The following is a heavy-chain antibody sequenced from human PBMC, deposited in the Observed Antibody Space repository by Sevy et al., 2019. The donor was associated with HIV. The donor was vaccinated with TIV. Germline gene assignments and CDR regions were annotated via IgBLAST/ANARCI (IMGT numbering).Heavy chain of an antibody. J-gene: IGHJ6*03. Sequence: ASVKVSCKASGYTFTSYAMHWVRQAHGQRLEWMGWINAGNGNTKYSQKFQGRVTITRDTSASTAYMELSSLRSEDTAVYYCAREGHWLDYYYYYYMDVWGKGTTVTVSS. CDR1: GYTFTSYA. D-gene: IGHD6-19*01. V-gene: IGHV1-3*01. CDR2: INAGNGNT. CDR3: AREGHWLDYYYYYYMDV.